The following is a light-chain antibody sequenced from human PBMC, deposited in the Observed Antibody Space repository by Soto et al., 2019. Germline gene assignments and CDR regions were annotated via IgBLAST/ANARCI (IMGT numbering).Light chain of an antibody. Sequence: DIQVTQSPSTLSASIGDRVTITCRASRSINNWLAWYQQKPGKAPKVLIYKASSLESGVPSRFSGSESGTEFTLAINSLQPDDFATYYCQQYDTYPFTFGPGTKVDIK. CDR2: KAS. CDR3: QQYDTYPFT. V-gene: IGKV1-5*03. CDR1: RSINNW. J-gene: IGKJ3*01.